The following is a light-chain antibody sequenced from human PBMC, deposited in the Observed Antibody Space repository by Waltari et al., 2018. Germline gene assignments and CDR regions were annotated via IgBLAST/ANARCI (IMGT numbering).Light chain of an antibody. CDR3: SSYTSSSTLV. CDR1: SSDVGGYNY. Sequence: QSALTQPASVSGSPGQSITISCTGTSSDVGGYNYVSWYQQHPGKDPKLMIYDVSNRAAGVSNRFSGAKSGKTASLTISGLQAEDEADYYCSSYTSSSTLVFGGGTKLTVL. J-gene: IGLJ2*01. V-gene: IGLV2-14*01. CDR2: DVS.